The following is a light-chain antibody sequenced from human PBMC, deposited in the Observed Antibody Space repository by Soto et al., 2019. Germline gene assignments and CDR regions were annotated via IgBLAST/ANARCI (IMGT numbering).Light chain of an antibody. V-gene: IGLV2-11*01. CDR3: CAYAGSYSFV. J-gene: IGLJ1*01. Sequence: QSALTQPRSVSGSPGQSVTISCTGTSSDVGGYNYVSWYQQHPGKAPKFMIYDVSKRPSGVPDRFSGSKSGNTASLTISGLQNEDEADYYFCAYAGSYSFVFGTGTKLT. CDR1: SSDVGGYNY. CDR2: DVS.